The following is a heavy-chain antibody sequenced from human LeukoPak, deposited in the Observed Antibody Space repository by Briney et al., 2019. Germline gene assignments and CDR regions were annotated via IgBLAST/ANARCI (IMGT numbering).Heavy chain of an antibody. CDR1: GYTFTSYG. V-gene: IGHV1-18*01. CDR3: ARGQYSSSWYSGYYYYYYMDV. CDR2: ISAYNGNT. D-gene: IGHD6-13*01. Sequence: ASVKVSCKASGYTFTSYGISWVRQAPGQGLEWMGWISAYNGNTNYAQKLQGRVTMTTDTSTSTAYMELRSLRSDDTAVYYCARGQYSSSWYSGYYYYYYMDVWGKGTTVTVSS. J-gene: IGHJ6*03.